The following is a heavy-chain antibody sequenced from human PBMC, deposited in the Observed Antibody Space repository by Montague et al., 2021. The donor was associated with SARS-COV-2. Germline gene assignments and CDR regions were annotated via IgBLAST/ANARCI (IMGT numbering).Heavy chain of an antibody. CDR3: SRGTLRFGMDV. CDR2: TYYRSKWQN. Sequence: CAISGDSVSRNTAFWNWVRQSPSRGLEFLGRTYYRSKWQNDYAVSVRSRITINPDPSKNQFSLHLNSVTPEGTAVYYCSRGTLRFGMDVWGQGTTVTVSS. J-gene: IGHJ6*02. V-gene: IGHV6-1*01. CDR1: GDSVSRNTAF. D-gene: IGHD4-17*01.